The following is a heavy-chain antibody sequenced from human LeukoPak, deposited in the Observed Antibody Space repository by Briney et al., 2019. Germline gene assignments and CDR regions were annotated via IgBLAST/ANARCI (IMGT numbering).Heavy chain of an antibody. J-gene: IGHJ6*03. CDR3: ARGPAVIYMDV. D-gene: IGHD2-2*02. CDR1: GGSISSSSYY. CDR2: ISYSGTT. V-gene: IGHV4-61*01. Sequence: PSETLSLTCTVSGGSISSSSYYWNWIRQSPGKGLEWIGYISYSGTTKYSPSLKSRVTISIDTSKNQFSLKLSSVTAADTAVYYCARGPAVIYMDVWGKGTTVTISS.